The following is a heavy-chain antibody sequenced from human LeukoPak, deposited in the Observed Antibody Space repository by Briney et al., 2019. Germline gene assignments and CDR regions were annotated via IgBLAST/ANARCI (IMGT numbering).Heavy chain of an antibody. Sequence: GGSLRLSCAASGFTFSTYAITWVRQAPGKGLEWVSSIRSSGDSTFYADSVKGRFTISRDNSKNTLYLQMNSLRAGDTAVYYCATSGLSRFGFWGQGTLVTVSS. CDR3: ATSGLSRFGF. J-gene: IGHJ4*02. CDR1: GFTFSTYA. D-gene: IGHD2/OR15-2a*01. V-gene: IGHV3-23*01. CDR2: IRSSGDST.